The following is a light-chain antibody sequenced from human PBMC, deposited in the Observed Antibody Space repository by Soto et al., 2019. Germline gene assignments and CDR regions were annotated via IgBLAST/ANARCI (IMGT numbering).Light chain of an antibody. Sequence: QSVLTQPPSASGSPGQSVTISCTGTTSDVGGHNYVSWYQQHPGKAPKLLIYEVSKRPSGVPDRFSGSKSGNTASLIVSGLQSDDEADYYCSSYAAISNLVFGGGTQLTVL. J-gene: IGLJ3*02. CDR1: TSDVGGHNY. V-gene: IGLV2-8*01. CDR3: SSYAAISNLV. CDR2: EVS.